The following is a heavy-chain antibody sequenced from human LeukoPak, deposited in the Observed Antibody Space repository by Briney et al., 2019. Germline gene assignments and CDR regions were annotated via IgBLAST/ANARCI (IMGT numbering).Heavy chain of an antibody. CDR3: ARRQTYFDY. Sequence: PSETLSLTCTVSGGSISPYFWSWIRQPPGKGLEWIGYIYTDGSTKYNPSLKSRVTIALDTSKNQFSRKLSSVTAAATAVYYCARRQTYFDYWGQGTLVTVSS. J-gene: IGHJ4*02. CDR1: GGSISPYF. CDR2: IYTDGST. V-gene: IGHV4-4*09.